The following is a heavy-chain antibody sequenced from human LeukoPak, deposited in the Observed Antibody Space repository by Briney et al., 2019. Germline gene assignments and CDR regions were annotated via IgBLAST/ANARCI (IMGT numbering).Heavy chain of an antibody. CDR1: GFTFGSYA. V-gene: IGHV3-23*01. CDR3: AMEIRGYCSSTSCYTGDY. Sequence: HPGGSLRLSCAASGFTFGSYAMSWVRQAPGKGLEWVSAISGSGGSTYYADSVKGRFTISRDNSKNTLYLQMNSLRAEDTAVYYCAMEIRGYCSSTSCYTGDYWGQGTLVTVSS. J-gene: IGHJ4*02. CDR2: ISGSGGST. D-gene: IGHD2-2*02.